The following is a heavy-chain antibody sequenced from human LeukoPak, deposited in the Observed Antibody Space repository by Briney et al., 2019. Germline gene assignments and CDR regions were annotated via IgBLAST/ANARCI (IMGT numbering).Heavy chain of an antibody. CDR3: ARGPRNDP. Sequence: GASVKVSCKASGGTFSSYAISWVRQAPGQGLEWMGWVHPNGGNTAYAQKFQGRVTMTRDTSISTAYMELSGLTSDDTAVYFCARGPRNDPWGQGTLVTVSS. CDR2: VHPNGGNT. J-gene: IGHJ5*02. D-gene: IGHD1-14*01. CDR1: GGTFSSYA. V-gene: IGHV1-8*02.